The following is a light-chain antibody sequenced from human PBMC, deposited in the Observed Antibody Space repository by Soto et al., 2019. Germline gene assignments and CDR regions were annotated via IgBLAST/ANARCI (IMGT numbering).Light chain of an antibody. CDR2: EGG. J-gene: IGLJ1*01. CDR3: SSYTSSSSPV. CDR1: SSDVGNYNL. V-gene: IGLV2-14*02. Sequence: QSALTQPASVSGSPGQSITISCTGTSSDVGNYNLVSWYQQYPGKAPKLMIYEGGKRPSGVSNRFSGSKSGNTASLTISGLQAEDEADYYCSSYTSSSSPVFGTGTKLTVL.